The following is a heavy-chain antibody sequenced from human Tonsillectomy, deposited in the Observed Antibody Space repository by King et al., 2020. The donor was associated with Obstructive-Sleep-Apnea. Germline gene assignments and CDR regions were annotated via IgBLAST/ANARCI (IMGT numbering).Heavy chain of an antibody. Sequence: VQLVESGGGLVQPGGSLRLSCACSEFTFTRHAMSWVRQAPGKGLEWVSSISGSGGNIYYADSVKGRFTISRDNSKNTLYLQMNSLRAEDTARYYCARGREVIVVVDSFYYYGMDVWGQGTTVTVSS. J-gene: IGHJ6*02. CDR2: ISGSGGNI. CDR1: EFTFTRHA. V-gene: IGHV3-23*04. CDR3: ARGREVIVVVDSFYYYGMDV. D-gene: IGHD2-15*01.